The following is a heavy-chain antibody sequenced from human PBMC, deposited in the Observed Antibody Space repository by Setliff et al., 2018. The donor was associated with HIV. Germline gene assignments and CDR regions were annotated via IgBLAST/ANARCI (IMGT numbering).Heavy chain of an antibody. D-gene: IGHD3-16*02. J-gene: IGHJ4*02. CDR2: IYHTGST. Sequence: SETLSLTCTVSGGSINSTSYYWGWIRQHPGNGLEWIGSIYHTGSTYYIPSLKSRATISIDTSKNQLSLKLSSVTAADTALYYCARGSDYIWGNYRFPFDYWGQGTLVTVSS. CDR3: ARGSDYIWGNYRFPFDY. V-gene: IGHV4-39*07. CDR1: GGSINSTSYY.